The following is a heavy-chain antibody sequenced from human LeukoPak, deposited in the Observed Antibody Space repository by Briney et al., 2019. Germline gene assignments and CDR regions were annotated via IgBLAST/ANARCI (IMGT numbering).Heavy chain of an antibody. CDR1: GFTYSDYY. J-gene: IGHJ4*02. Sequence: GGSLRLSCAASGFTYSDYYMSWIRQGPGKGLVWVSYISSSGSTIYYADSVKGRFTISRDNAKNSLYLQMNSLRAEDTAVYYCARGQQWLKYFDYWGQGTLDTVSS. D-gene: IGHD6-19*01. V-gene: IGHV3-11*01. CDR2: ISSSGSTI. CDR3: ARGQQWLKYFDY.